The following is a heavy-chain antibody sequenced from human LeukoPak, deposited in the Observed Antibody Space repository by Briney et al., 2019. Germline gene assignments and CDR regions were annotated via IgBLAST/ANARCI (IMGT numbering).Heavy chain of an antibody. D-gene: IGHD6-25*01. CDR2: ISTYNGHT. CDR1: GYTFTNYG. CDR3: ARQRLNWFDP. J-gene: IGHJ5*02. V-gene: IGHV1-18*01. Sequence: ASVKVSCKGSGYTFTNYGISWVRQAPGQGLEWMGWISTYNGHTNYAQKLQGRVTLTSDTSTNTAYMELGSLKSDDTAIYYCARQRLNWFDPWGQGTLVTVSS.